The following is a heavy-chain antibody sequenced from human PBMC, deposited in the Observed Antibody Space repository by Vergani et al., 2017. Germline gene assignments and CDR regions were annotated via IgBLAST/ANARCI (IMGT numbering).Heavy chain of an antibody. CDR1: GGSISSGSYY. CDR2: IYTSGST. V-gene: IGHV4-61*02. CDR3: ARDPHPHYYYGMDV. Sequence: QVQLQESGPGLVKPSQTLSLTCTVSGGSISSGSYYWSWIRQPAGKGLEWIGRIYTSGSTNYNPSLKSRVTISVDTSKNQFSLKLSSGIAADTAVYYCARDPHPHYYYGMDVWGQGTTVTVSS. J-gene: IGHJ6*02.